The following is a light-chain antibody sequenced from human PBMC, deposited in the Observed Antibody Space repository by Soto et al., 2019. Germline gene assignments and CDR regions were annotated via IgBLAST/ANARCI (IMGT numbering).Light chain of an antibody. Sequence: EIVMTQSPATLSVSPGERATLSCRASQSVSSNLAWYQQKPGQAPRLLIYGASTRATGIPARFSGSGPGTEFTLTSRSLPSEDFAVYYCQQYNNWPPWTFGQWTKVESK. CDR1: QSVSSN. CDR2: GAS. J-gene: IGKJ1*01. V-gene: IGKV3-15*01. CDR3: QQYNNWPPWT.